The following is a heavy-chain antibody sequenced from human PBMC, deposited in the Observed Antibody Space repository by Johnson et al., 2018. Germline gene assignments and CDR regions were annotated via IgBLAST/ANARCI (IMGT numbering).Heavy chain of an antibody. CDR3: GSRGYSDYGAYYYYGMDV. V-gene: IGHV1-69*12. D-gene: IGHD3-16*01. CDR1: AGTSSRYA. CDR2: IVPTFGVA. J-gene: IGHJ6*02. Sequence: QVQLVQSGAEVTKPGSSVRVSCKASAGTSSRYAISWVRQAPGQGLEWMGGIVPTFGVANYAQKFKGRVTITADESTRTHYMELRGLRPEDTAGSYFGSRGYSDYGAYYYYGMDVWGQGTTVIVS.